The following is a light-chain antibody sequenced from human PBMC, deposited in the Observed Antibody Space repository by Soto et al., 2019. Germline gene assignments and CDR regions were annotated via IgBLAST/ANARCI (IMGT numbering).Light chain of an antibody. CDR3: QQRSKWLFT. V-gene: IGKV3-11*01. Sequence: EIVLTQSPATLSLSPGERATLSCRASQSVSSYLAWYQRKPGQAHRLLIYDASNRATGIPARFSGRGSGKDFSLSISGLAPEDFAVYYCQQRSKWLFTFGPGTKVAIK. J-gene: IGKJ3*01. CDR2: DAS. CDR1: QSVSSY.